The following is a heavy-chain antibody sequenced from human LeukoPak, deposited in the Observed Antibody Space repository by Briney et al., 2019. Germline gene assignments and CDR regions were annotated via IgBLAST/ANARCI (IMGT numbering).Heavy chain of an antibody. J-gene: IGHJ4*02. CDR3: ARDPSGNLHFDY. V-gene: IGHV3-53*01. CDR1: GFIVVSNSY. Sequence: AGGSLRLSCAASGFIVVSNSYMSWVRQAPGKGLEWVSVIYSSGSTFYSDSVMGRFTISRDNSKNTLYLQMNSLRAEDTAVYYCARDPSGNLHFDYWGQGTQVTVSS. CDR2: IYSSGST. D-gene: IGHD6-19*01.